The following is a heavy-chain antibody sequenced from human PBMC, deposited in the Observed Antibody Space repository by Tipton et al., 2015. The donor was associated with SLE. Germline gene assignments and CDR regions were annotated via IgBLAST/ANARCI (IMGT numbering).Heavy chain of an antibody. D-gene: IGHD6-6*01. J-gene: IGHJ4*02. V-gene: IGHV3-15*04. Sequence: SLRLSCAASGFPFSTAWMGWVRKAPGKGLEWVGHSVGKYLDGTEEFAAPVKGRFTISRDDSRNTLYLQMDSLKTDDTAVYYCATTQYSSSSVWFDNWGQGTLVTVSS. CDR1: GFPFSTAW. CDR2: SVGKYLDGTE. CDR3: ATTQYSSSSVWFDN.